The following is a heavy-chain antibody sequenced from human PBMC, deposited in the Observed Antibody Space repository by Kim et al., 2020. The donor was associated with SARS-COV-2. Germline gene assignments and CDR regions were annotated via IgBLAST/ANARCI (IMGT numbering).Heavy chain of an antibody. D-gene: IGHD3-9*01. V-gene: IGHV7-4-1*02. CDR3: ARRHVLRYFAPDY. J-gene: IGHJ4*02. Sequence: YAQGFTGRFVFSLDTSVSTAYLQISSLKAEDTAVYYCARRHVLRYFAPDYWGQGTLVTVSS.